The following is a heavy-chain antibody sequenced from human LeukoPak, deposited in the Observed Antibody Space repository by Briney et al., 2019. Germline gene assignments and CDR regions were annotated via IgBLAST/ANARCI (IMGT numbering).Heavy chain of an antibody. CDR1: GGSISSYY. CDR2: IYYSGST. V-gene: IGHV4-59*08. D-gene: IGHD2-2*02. J-gene: IGHJ5*02. Sequence: SETLSLTCTVPGGSISSYYRSWVRQPPGKGLEWIGYIYYSGSTNYNPSLKSRVTISVDTSKNQFSMKLSSVTAADTAVYYCASCSTSCYKGGWFDPWGQGTLVTVSS. CDR3: ASCSTSCYKGGWFDP.